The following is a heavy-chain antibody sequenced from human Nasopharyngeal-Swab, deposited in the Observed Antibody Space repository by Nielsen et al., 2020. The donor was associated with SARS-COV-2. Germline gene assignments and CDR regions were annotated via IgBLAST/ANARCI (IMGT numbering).Heavy chain of an antibody. CDR2: IYYSGST. V-gene: IGHV4-39*01. D-gene: IGHD6-13*01. CDR3: ARQRGIAAAGTGGYYFDY. CDR1: GCSISSSSYY. J-gene: IGHJ4*02. Sequence: GSLRLSCTVSGCSISSSSYYWGWIRQPPGKGLEWIGSIYYSGSTYYNPSLKSRVTISVDTSKNQFSLKLSSVTAADTAVYYCARQRGIAAAGTGGYYFDYWGQGTLVTVSS.